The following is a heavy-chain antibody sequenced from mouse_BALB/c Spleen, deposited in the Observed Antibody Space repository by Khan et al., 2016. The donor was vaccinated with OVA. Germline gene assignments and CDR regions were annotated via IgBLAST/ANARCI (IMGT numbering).Heavy chain of an antibody. V-gene: IGHV5-9-3*01. J-gene: IGHJ2*01. Sequence: EVELVESGGGLVKPGGSLKLSCAASGFTFNNYAMSWVRQTPEKRLEWVATVSSGGSYTYYPDSVKGRFTISRDNAKNTLYLQMSSLRSEDTAMYYWVRQGGIYDGPCDYWGQGTTLTVSS. CDR1: GFTFNNYA. CDR2: VSSGGSYT. CDR3: VRQGGIYDGPCDY. D-gene: IGHD2-3*01.